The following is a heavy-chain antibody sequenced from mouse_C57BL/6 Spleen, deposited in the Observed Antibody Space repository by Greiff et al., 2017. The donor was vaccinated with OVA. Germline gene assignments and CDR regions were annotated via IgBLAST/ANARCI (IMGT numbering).Heavy chain of an antibody. V-gene: IGHV1-64*01. CDR3: AREGGLPLFDY. CDR2: IHPNSGST. D-gene: IGHD3-1*01. CDR1: GYTFTSYW. J-gene: IGHJ2*01. Sequence: QVQLQQPGAELVKPGASVKLSCKASGYTFTSYWMHWVKQRPGQGLEWIGMIHPNSGSTNYNEKFKSKATLTVDKSSSTAYMQLSSLTSEDSAVYYCAREGGLPLFDYWGQGTTLTVSS.